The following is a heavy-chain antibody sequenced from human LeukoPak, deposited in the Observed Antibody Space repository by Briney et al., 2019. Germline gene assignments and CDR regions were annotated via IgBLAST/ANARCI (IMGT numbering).Heavy chain of an antibody. CDR1: GFTFSSYW. J-gene: IGHJ4*02. CDR2: INSDGSST. V-gene: IGHV3-74*01. Sequence: GGSLRLSSAASGFTFSSYWMHWVRQAPGKGLVWVSRINSDGSSTSYADSVKGRFTISRDNAKNTLYLQMDSLRAEDTAVYYCARASGVGATPFDYWGQGTLVTVSS. CDR3: ARASGVGATPFDY. D-gene: IGHD1-26*01.